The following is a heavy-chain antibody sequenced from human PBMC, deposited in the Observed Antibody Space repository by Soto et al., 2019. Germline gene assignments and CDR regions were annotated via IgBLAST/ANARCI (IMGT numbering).Heavy chain of an antibody. CDR3: TSDDPLNKN. CDR1: GFTFSIAW. Sequence: GGSLRLSCAASGFTFSIAWMSWVRQAPGKGLEWVGRIRSKTDGGATDYAAPVKGRFTISRDDSKNTLYLQMNSLKTEDTAIYYCTSDDPLNKNWGQGTLVTVSS. V-gene: IGHV3-15*01. CDR2: IRSKTDGGAT. J-gene: IGHJ4*02.